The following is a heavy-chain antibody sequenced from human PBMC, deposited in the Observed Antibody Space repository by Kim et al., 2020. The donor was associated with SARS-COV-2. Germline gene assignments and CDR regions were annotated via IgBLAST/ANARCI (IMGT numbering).Heavy chain of an antibody. CDR3: VAEIGYRSFDH. Sequence: GGSLRLSCAASGFTFSSHALHWVRQAPGKGLEWVALISYDGSHISYPDSVKGRFIISRDNTKSTLYLQMNSQRPEDTAVYYCVAEIGYRSFDHWGQGTLVTVPS. CDR2: ISYDGSHI. CDR1: GFTFSSHA. D-gene: IGHD6-13*01. J-gene: IGHJ4*02. V-gene: IGHV3-30*04.